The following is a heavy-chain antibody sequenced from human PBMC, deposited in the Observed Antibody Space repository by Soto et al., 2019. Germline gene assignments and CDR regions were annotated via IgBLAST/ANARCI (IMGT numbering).Heavy chain of an antibody. CDR3: TTGRRDYYGNSYMDL. V-gene: IGHV3-15*01. J-gene: IGHJ6*03. Sequence: EMQLGESGGGLVKPGGSVRLSCAVSGYAFEVAWMNWVRQAPGKGLEWVGRIKSKPDGGTTEYAAPVEGRFTISRDDSTSTLYLQMNSLRTEDTAVYYCTTGRRDYYGNSYMDLWGKRTTVTVSS. CDR1: GYAFEVAW. CDR2: IKSKPDGGTT. D-gene: IGHD3-22*01.